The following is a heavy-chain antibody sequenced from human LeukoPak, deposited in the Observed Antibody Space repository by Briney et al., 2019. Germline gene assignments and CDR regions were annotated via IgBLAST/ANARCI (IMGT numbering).Heavy chain of an antibody. V-gene: IGHV3-23*01. J-gene: IGHJ4*02. CDR3: AKDLVSGDSGSYFGFYYFDY. CDR1: GFTLSSYA. CDR2: ISGSGGST. Sequence: PGGSLRLSCAASGFTLSSYAMSWVRQAPGKGLEWVSAISGSGGSTYYADSVKGRFTISRDNSKNTLYLQMNSLRAEDTAVYYCAKDLVSGDSGSYFGFYYFDYWGQGTLVTVSS. D-gene: IGHD1-26*01.